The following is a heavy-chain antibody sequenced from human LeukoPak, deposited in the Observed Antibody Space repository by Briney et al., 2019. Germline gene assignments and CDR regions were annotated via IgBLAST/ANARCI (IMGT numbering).Heavy chain of an antibody. CDR2: IFYSGST. CDR1: GDSISSYY. Sequence: SETLSLTCTVSGDSISSYYWTWIRQPPGKGLEWIGYIFYSGSTNYNPSLKSRVTISVDTSKNQFSLKLSSVAAADTAVYYCAKHFFPAVYYYYMDVWGKGTTVTVSS. D-gene: IGHD3-3*01. J-gene: IGHJ6*03. CDR3: AKHFFPAVYYYYMDV. V-gene: IGHV4-59*08.